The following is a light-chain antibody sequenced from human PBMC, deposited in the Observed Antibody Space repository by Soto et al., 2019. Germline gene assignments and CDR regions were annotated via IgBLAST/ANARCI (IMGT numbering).Light chain of an antibody. Sequence: EIVLTQSPAILSLSPGERATLSCRTNQTVSSYLAWYQHKSGQAPRLLIYSASKKATGIPDRFSGSGSGTDFTLTISSLEPEDFAFYDCQQRDSWPLTFGGGNKV. CDR3: QQRDSWPLT. V-gene: IGKV3-11*01. J-gene: IGKJ4*01. CDR1: QTVSSY. CDR2: SAS.